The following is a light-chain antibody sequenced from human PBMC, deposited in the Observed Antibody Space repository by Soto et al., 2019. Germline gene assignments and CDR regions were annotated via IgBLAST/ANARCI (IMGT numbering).Light chain of an antibody. J-gene: IGLJ2*01. CDR2: DVS. CDR3: SSYTSSSTLVV. Sequence: QSALTQPASVSGSPGQSITISCTGTSSDVGGYNYVSWYQQHPGKAPKLMIYDVSNRPSGVSNRFSGSKSGNTAYLTISGXXXXXEXXYYCSSYTSSSTLVVFGGVTKLTV. CDR1: SSDVGGYNY. V-gene: IGLV2-14*01.